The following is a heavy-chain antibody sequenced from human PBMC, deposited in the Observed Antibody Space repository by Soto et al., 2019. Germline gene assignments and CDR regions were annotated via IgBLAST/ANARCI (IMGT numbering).Heavy chain of an antibody. CDR3: AKPSGLTRTAGSRYLHY. Sequence: ELQLLESGGDLVQPGGSLRLSCAASGFTFSSYAMSWVRQAPGKGLEWVSAISGDGGSTYFADSVRGRFTISRDSSRDTLYLQMNSLKAEDTAVYYCAKPSGLTRTAGSRYLHYWGHGTLVTVSS. CDR2: ISGDGGST. V-gene: IGHV3-23*01. J-gene: IGHJ4*01. D-gene: IGHD1-7*01. CDR1: GFTFSSYA.